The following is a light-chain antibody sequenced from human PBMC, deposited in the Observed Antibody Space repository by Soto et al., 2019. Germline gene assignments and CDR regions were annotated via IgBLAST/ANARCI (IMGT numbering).Light chain of an antibody. J-gene: IGKJ4*01. Sequence: EIVLTQSPATLSLSPGERATLSCRASQSVSSYLAWYQQKPGQAPRLLIYDASNRATGIPARFSGSGSGTDFTLTISSLETEDFAVYYCQQRSNWPPTFGGGNKVEIK. CDR3: QQRSNWPPT. CDR1: QSVSSY. CDR2: DAS. V-gene: IGKV3-11*01.